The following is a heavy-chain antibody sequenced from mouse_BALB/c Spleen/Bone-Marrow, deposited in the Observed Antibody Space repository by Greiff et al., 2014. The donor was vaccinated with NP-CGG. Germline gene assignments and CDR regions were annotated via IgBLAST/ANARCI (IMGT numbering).Heavy chain of an antibody. D-gene: IGHD2-14*01. Sequence: VQLQQSGAELVRPGALVKLSYKASGFNIKDYYMYWVKQRPEQGLEWIGWIDPENGNTIYDPKFQGKASITVDTSSNTAYLQLSSLTSEDAAVYYCASYYRYDRDFDVWGAGTTVTVSS. V-gene: IGHV14-1*02. CDR3: ASYYRYDRDFDV. CDR1: GFNIKDYY. J-gene: IGHJ1*01. CDR2: IDPENGNT.